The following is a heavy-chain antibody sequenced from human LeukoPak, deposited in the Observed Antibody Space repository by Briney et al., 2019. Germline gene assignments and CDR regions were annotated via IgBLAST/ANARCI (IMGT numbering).Heavy chain of an antibody. D-gene: IGHD2-21*01. V-gene: IGHV3-30*02. Sequence: GGSLRLSCAPSGFTFSSYGMHWVRQAPGKGLEWVAFIRYDGSNKYYADSVSGRFTISRDNSKNTLYLQMNSLRAEDTALYYCAKIAGGSNPFDYWGQGTPVTVSS. CDR3: AKIAGGSNPFDY. CDR1: GFTFSSYG. J-gene: IGHJ4*02. CDR2: IRYDGSNK.